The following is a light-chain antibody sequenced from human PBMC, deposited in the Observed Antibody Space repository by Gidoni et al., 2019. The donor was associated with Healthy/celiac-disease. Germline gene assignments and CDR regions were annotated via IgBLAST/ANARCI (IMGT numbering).Light chain of an antibody. V-gene: IGKV3-20*01. J-gene: IGKJ2*01. CDR1: ESVSSSY. Sequence: EIVLTQSPGTLSFSPGERATVSCRASESVSSSYLAWYQQKPGQAPRLLLYGASSRATGIPDRFSGSESGTDFTLTISRLEPEDFAVYYWQQYGSSPYTFGQGTKLEIK. CDR2: GAS. CDR3: QQYGSSPYT.